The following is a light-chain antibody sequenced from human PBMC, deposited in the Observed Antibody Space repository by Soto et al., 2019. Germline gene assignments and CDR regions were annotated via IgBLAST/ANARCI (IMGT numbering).Light chain of an antibody. CDR2: GGS. CDR3: QQYYSPRP. J-gene: IGKJ1*01. CDR1: QSVGSRW. Sequence: EIVLTQSPGTVSFSPGERATLSCRASQSVGSRWLAWYQQKPGQAPRVLIYGGSNRATGIPDRFSGSGSGTDFTLTISRLEPEDFAVYYCQQYYSPRPFGQGTKVEMK. V-gene: IGKV3-20*01.